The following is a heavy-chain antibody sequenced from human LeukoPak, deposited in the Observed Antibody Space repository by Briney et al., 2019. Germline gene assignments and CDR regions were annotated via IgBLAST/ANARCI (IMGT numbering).Heavy chain of an antibody. J-gene: IGHJ4*02. D-gene: IGHD5-12*01. CDR3: AKMGADNGYGPFDY. CDR2: IIPIFGTA. CDR1: GGTFSSYA. V-gene: IGHV1-69*06. Sequence: SVKVSCKASGGTFSSYAISWVRQAPGQGLEWMGGIIPIFGTANYAQKFQGRVTITADKSTSTAYMELSSLRSEDTAVYYCAKMGADNGYGPFDYWGQGTLVTVSS.